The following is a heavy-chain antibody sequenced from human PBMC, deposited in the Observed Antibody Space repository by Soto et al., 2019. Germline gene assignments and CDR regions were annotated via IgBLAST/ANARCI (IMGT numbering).Heavy chain of an antibody. CDR2: ISGSGGST. CDR3: ASRPGRSVIDY. CDR1: GFTFSSYA. J-gene: IGHJ4*02. V-gene: IGHV3-23*01. Sequence: GGSLRLSWAASGFTFSSYAMSWVRQAPGKGLEWVPAISGSGGSTYYADSVKGRFTISRDNSKNTLYLQMNSLRAEDTAVYYCASRPGRSVIDYWGQGTLVTVPQ. D-gene: IGHD2-15*01.